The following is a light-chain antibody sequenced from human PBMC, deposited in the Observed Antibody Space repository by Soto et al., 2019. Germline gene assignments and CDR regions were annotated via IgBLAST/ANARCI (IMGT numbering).Light chain of an antibody. V-gene: IGKV1-6*01. CDR3: LQDYNYPRT. CDR2: AAS. Sequence: AIQMTQSPSSLSASVGDRVTITCRASQGIRNYLGWYQQKPGRAPKLLIYAASTLQSGVPSRFSGSGSDTDFTLSINNLQPEDFATYYCLQDYNYPRTFGQGTKVEIK. CDR1: QGIRNY. J-gene: IGKJ1*01.